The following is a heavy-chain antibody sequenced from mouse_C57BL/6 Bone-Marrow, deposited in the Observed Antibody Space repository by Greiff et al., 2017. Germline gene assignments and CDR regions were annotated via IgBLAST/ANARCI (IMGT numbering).Heavy chain of an antibody. CDR2: IYPRDGST. D-gene: IGHD1-1*01. V-gene: IGHV1-78*01. CDR3: AREKLTTVVATPYWYFDV. Sequence: VQLQQSDAELVKPGASVKISCKVSGYTFTDHTIHWMKQRPEQGLEWIGYIYPRDGSTKYNEKFKGKATLTADKSSSTAYMQLNSLTSEDSAVYFCAREKLTTVVATPYWYFDVWGTGTTVTVSS. CDR1: GYTFTDHT. J-gene: IGHJ1*03.